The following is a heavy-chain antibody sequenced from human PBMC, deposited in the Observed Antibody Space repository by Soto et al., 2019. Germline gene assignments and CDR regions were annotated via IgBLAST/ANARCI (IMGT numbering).Heavy chain of an antibody. Sequence: PSETLSLTCAVYGGSFSGYYWSWIRQPPGKGLEWIGEINHSGSTNYNPSLKSRVTISVDTSKNQFSLKLSSVTAADTAVYYCVSQRTSVLTQAYFDYWGPGALVTVSS. V-gene: IGHV4-34*01. J-gene: IGHJ4*02. CDR1: GGSFSGYY. D-gene: IGHD2-8*01. CDR2: INHSGST. CDR3: VSQRTSVLTQAYFDY.